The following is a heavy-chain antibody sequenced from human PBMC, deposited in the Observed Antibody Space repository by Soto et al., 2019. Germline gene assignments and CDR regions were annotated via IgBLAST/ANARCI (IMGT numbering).Heavy chain of an antibody. Sequence: QVQLVQSGAEVKKPGASVKVSCKASGYTFTSYGISWVRQPPGQGLEWMGWISAYNGNTNYAQKLQARVTMTTDTSTSTVYVELRGLRSGDTAVYDCARLRFVEVGEFYGMAVGGQGTTVTVS. D-gene: IGHD3-3*01. J-gene: IGHJ6*02. CDR3: ARLRFVEVGEFYGMAV. CDR1: GYTFTSYG. V-gene: IGHV1-18*01. CDR2: ISAYNGNT.